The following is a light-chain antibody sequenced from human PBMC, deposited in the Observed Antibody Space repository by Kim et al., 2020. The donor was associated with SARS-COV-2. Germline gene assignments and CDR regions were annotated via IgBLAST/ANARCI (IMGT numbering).Light chain of an antibody. CDR3: VTWDGSLSSVL. J-gene: IGLJ2*01. CDR2: DNN. CDR1: RSNIGNYY. Sequence: GQKVTIPCSGSRSNIGNYYVSWYQHLPGTVPKLLIYDNNKRPSGIPDRFAGSRSGTSATLRIPGLQTGDEADYYCVTWDGSLSSVLFGGGTQLTVL. V-gene: IGLV1-51*01.